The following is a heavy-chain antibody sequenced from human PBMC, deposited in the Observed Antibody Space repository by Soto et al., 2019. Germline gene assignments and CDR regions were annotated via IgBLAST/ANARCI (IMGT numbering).Heavy chain of an antibody. V-gene: IGHV4-4*02. D-gene: IGHD1-7*01. CDR2: IYRTGST. CDR1: GGSFTSNNW. J-gene: IGHJ4*02. CDR3: ASRDPGTSVDY. Sequence: SGTLSLTCAVSGGSFTSNNWWTWVRQPPGQGLEWIGEIYRTGSTNYNPSLKSRVTISLDKSENQFSLKVTSLTAADTAVYYCASRDPGTSVDYWGQGTLVTVSS.